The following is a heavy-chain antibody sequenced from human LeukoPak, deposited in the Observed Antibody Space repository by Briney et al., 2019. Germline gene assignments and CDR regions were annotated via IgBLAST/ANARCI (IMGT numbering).Heavy chain of an antibody. Sequence: GSSVKVSCKASGGTFSSYAISWVRQAPRQGLEWMGRIIPILGIADYAQKFQGRVTITADKSTSTAYMELSSLRSEDTAVYYCANIAAAAHPGGLDYWGQGTLVTVSS. CDR3: ANIAAAAHPGGLDY. CDR1: GGTFSSYA. J-gene: IGHJ4*02. CDR2: IIPILGIA. V-gene: IGHV1-69*04. D-gene: IGHD6-13*01.